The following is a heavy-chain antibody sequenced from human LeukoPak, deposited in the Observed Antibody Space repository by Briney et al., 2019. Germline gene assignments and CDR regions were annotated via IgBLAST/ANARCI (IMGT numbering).Heavy chain of an antibody. CDR1: GFTFRSYV. Sequence: GGSLRLSCAASGFTFRSYVIHWVRQAPGKGLEWVAVTSSDLNVKLYADSVKGRFTISRDNSRSTLYLQMNSLRPEDTAIYYCAREGYYGSGSPPSLYFDYWGQGTLVTVSS. D-gene: IGHD3-10*01. V-gene: IGHV3-30-3*01. CDR3: AREGYYGSGSPPSLYFDY. J-gene: IGHJ4*02. CDR2: TSSDLNVK.